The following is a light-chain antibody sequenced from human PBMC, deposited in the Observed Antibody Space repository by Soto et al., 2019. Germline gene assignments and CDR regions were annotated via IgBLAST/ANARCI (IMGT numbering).Light chain of an antibody. V-gene: IGLV2-14*01. CDR1: SSDFGGYNS. J-gene: IGLJ1*01. Sequence: LTQPASVSGSPGQSITISCTGTSSDFGGYNSVSWYQQHPGKAPKLMIYEVSNRPSGVSNRFSGSKSGNTASLTISGLQAEDEADYYCSSYTSSSTPCVFGTGTKVTVL. CDR2: EVS. CDR3: SSYTSSSTPCV.